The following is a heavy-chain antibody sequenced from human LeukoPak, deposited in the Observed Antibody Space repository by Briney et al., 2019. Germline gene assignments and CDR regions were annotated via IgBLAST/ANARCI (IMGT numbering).Heavy chain of an antibody. J-gene: IGHJ4*02. CDR3: VRAYDY. CDR1: GESSSGSN. V-gene: IGHV4-34*01. Sequence: SETLSLTCAVYGESSSGSNWSWLRQPPGKGLEWIGEIYNSGSTIYNPSLKSRVTISVDTSKNQFSLNLISVTAADTAVYYCVRAYDYWGQGTLVTVSS. CDR2: IYNSGST.